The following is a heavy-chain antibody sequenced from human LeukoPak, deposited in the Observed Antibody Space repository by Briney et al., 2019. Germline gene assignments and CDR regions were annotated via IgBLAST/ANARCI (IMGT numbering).Heavy chain of an antibody. CDR2: ISYIGST. CDR3: ARDLVTVTKGFDI. CDR1: DDSFSSHY. Sequence: SETLSLTCAVSDDSFSSHYWTWIRQPPGKGPEWIGYISYIGSTNYNPSPKSRVTISIDTSKNQFSLQLTSVTAADTAVYYCARDLVTVTKGFDIWGQGTMVSVSS. J-gene: IGHJ3*02. D-gene: IGHD4-17*01. V-gene: IGHV4-59*11.